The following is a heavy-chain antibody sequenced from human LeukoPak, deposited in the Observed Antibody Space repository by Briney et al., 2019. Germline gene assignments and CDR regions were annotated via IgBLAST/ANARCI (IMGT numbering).Heavy chain of an antibody. Sequence: ASVKVSCKASGYTFTSYAMNWVRQAPGQGLEWMGWINTNTGNPTYAQGFTGRFVFSLDTSVSTAYLQISSLKAEDTAVYYCARVGWSFGYTSWYFDPWGRGTLVTVSS. CDR2: INTNTGNP. D-gene: IGHD5-24*01. CDR1: GYTFTSYA. CDR3: ARVGWSFGYTSWYFDP. J-gene: IGHJ2*01. V-gene: IGHV7-4-1*02.